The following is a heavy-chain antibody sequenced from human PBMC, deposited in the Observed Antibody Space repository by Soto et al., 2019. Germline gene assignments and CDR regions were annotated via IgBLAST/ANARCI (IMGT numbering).Heavy chain of an antibody. V-gene: IGHV4-34*01. Sequence: SETLSLTCAVYGGSFSGYYWSWIRQPPGKGLEWIGEINHSGSTNYNPSLKSRVTISVDTSKNQFSLRLSSVTAADTAVYYCARLFHCSSISCPKWFDPWGQGTLVTVSS. J-gene: IGHJ5*02. D-gene: IGHD2-2*01. CDR2: INHSGST. CDR1: GGSFSGYY. CDR3: ARLFHCSSISCPKWFDP.